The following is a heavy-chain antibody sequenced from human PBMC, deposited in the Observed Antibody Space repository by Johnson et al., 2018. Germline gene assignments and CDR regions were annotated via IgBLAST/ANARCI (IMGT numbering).Heavy chain of an antibody. D-gene: IGHD3-3*01. CDR2: MNKDGKTT. V-gene: IGHV3-74*01. CDR1: GFTLSSYW. Sequence: VQLQESGGGLAQPGGSLRLSCAVSGFTLSSYWMHWVRQAPGKGLVWFSRMNKDGKTTNYAEPVKGRFTVSRDNAKNSLDLQRNSLRDEDTAVYYCARDGSMFGVVTINYYYGMDVWGQGTTVTVSS. J-gene: IGHJ6*02. CDR3: ARDGSMFGVVTINYYYGMDV.